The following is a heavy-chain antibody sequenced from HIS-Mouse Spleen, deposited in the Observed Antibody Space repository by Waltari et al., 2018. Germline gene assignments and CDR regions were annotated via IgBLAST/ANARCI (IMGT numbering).Heavy chain of an antibody. J-gene: IGHJ3*02. D-gene: IGHD5-18*01. CDR3: ARGGYSYGKRAFDI. CDR1: GGSFSGYY. V-gene: IGHV4-34*01. CDR2: INHSGST. Sequence: QVQLQQWGAGLLKPSETLSLTCAVYGGSFSGYYWSWIRQPPGKGLEWIGEINHSGSTNSNPSLKSRATRSVDTSKNQFSLKLSSVTAADTAVYYCARGGYSYGKRAFDIWGQGTMVTVSS.